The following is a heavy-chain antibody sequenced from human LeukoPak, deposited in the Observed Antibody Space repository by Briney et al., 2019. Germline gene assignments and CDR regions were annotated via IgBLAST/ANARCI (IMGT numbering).Heavy chain of an antibody. V-gene: IGHV4-34*01. Sequence: SETLSLTCAVYGGSFSGYYWSWIRQPPGKGLEWIGEINHSGSTNYNPSLKSRVTISLDTSKNQFSLKLSSVTAADTAVYYCARVEEAAAFNPWGQGTLVTVSS. D-gene: IGHD6-13*01. J-gene: IGHJ4*02. CDR2: INHSGST. CDR1: GGSFSGYY. CDR3: ARVEEAAAFNP.